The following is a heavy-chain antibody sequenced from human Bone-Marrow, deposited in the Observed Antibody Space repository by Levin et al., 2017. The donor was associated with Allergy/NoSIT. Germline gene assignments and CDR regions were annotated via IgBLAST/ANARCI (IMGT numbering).Heavy chain of an antibody. J-gene: IGHJ4*02. Sequence: GGSLRLSCAASGFTLTNYGMNWVRQAPGKGLEWVSIVRSSAGSTTTHYADSVKGRFTISRDNSKNTLYLQMNTLRAEDTAFYYCVKDPVGATREVGKWGQGTLVTVSS. CDR1: GFTLTNYG. CDR3: VKDPVGATREVGK. V-gene: IGHV3-23*01. CDR2: VRSSAGSTTT. D-gene: IGHD1-26*01.